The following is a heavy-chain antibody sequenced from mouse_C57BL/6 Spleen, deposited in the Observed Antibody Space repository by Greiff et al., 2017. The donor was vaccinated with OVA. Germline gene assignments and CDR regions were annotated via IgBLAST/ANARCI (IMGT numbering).Heavy chain of an antibody. V-gene: IGHV1-64*01. CDR2: IHPNSGST. CDR3: AREGEVLRLYAMDY. Sequence: QVQLQQPGAELVKPGASVKLSCKASGYTFTSYWMHWVKQRPGQGLEWIGMIHPNSGSTNYNEKFKSKATLTVDKSSSTAYMQLSSLTSEDSAVYYCAREGEVLRLYAMDYWGQGTSVTVSS. CDR1: GYTFTSYW. J-gene: IGHJ4*01. D-gene: IGHD2-4*01.